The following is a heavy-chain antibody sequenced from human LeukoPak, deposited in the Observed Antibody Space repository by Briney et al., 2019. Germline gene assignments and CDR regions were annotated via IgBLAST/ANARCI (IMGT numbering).Heavy chain of an antibody. J-gene: IGHJ4*02. CDR2: IYTSGST. Sequence: SETLSLTCTVSGGSISSYYWSWIRQPAGKGLEWIGRIYTSGSTNYNPSLKSRVTISVDTSKNQFSLKLSSVTAADTAVYYCARATKYYYDSSGYYGRHGVYYFDYWGQGTLVTVSS. D-gene: IGHD3-22*01. V-gene: IGHV4-4*07. CDR3: ARATKYYYDSSGYYGRHGVYYFDY. CDR1: GGSISSYY.